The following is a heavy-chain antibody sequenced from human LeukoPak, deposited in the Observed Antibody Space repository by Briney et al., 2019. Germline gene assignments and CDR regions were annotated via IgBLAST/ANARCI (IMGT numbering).Heavy chain of an antibody. D-gene: IGHD3-9*01. V-gene: IGHV3-74*01. J-gene: IGHJ5*02. CDR2: ISSDESST. CDR3: ATIPWYYDILTTYPP. CDR1: GFTFSRYW. Sequence: PGGSLRLSCAASGFTFSRYWMHWVRQAPGKGLVWVSRISSDESSTYYADSVKGRFTISRDNAKNMVYLQMNGLRDEDTAVYFCATIPWYYDILTTYPPWGQGTLVTVSS.